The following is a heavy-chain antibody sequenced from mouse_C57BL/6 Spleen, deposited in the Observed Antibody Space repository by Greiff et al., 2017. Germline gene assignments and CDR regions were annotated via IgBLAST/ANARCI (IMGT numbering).Heavy chain of an antibody. V-gene: IGHV1-55*01. CDR1: GYTFTSYW. Sequence: QVQLQQPGAELVKPGASVKMSCKASGYTFTSYWITWVKQRPGQGLEWIGDIYPNNGGTSYNQKFKGKATLTVDKSSSTAYMELRSLTSEDSAVYYCATYPAWFAYWGQGTLVTVSA. CDR2: IYPNNGGT. J-gene: IGHJ3*01. D-gene: IGHD5-1-1*01. CDR3: ATYPAWFAY.